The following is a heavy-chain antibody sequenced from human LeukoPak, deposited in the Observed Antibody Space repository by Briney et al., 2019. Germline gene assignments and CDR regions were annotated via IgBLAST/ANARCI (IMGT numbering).Heavy chain of an antibody. J-gene: IGHJ6*02. CDR3: ASYLTSIPSGMDV. D-gene: IGHD2/OR15-2a*01. V-gene: IGHV3-74*01. CDR1: GFTFSSYW. Sequence: PGGSRRLSCAASGFTFSSYWMHWVRQAPGKGLVWVSRINSDGSSTTYADSVKGRFTISRDNVKNTLFLQMNSLRAEDTAVYYCASYLTSIPSGMDVWGQGTTVTVS. CDR2: INSDGSST.